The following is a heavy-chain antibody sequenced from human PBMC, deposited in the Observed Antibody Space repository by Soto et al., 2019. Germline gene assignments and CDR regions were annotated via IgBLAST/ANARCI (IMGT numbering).Heavy chain of an antibody. D-gene: IGHD6-13*01. J-gene: IGHJ4*02. CDR2: IHYSGTT. CDR1: GGSMRNYF. V-gene: IGHV4-59*01. CDR3: AAGEASSRNLAPYYLDF. Sequence: SETLSLTCTVSGGSMRNYFWTWIRQPPGKGLEWIGYIHYSGTTSFFPSYNPSLRSRVTISEDTSKNQFSLKLLSVTTADAAVYFCAAGEASSRNLAPYYLDFWGQGTLVTVSS.